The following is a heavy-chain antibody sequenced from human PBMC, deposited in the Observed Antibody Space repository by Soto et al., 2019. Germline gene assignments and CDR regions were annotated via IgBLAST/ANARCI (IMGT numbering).Heavy chain of an antibody. D-gene: IGHD2-8*01. Sequence: QVQLQQWGAGLLKPSETLSLTCAVYGGSFSGYYWSWIRQPPGKGLEWIGEINHSGSTNYNPSLKSRVTISVDTSKNQFSLKLSSVTAADTAVYYCARGPFVLMVYAIFKSDHHQHYFDYWGQGTLVTVSS. CDR3: ARGPFVLMVYAIFKSDHHQHYFDY. CDR2: INHSGST. CDR1: GGSFSGYY. J-gene: IGHJ4*02. V-gene: IGHV4-34*01.